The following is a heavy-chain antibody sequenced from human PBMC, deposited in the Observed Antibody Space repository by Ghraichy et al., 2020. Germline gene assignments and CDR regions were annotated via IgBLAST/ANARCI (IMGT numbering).Heavy chain of an antibody. CDR2: ISGSGGST. D-gene: IGHD3-10*01. CDR1: GFTFSSYA. V-gene: IGHV3-23*01. Sequence: GGSLRLSCAASGFTFSSYAMSWVRQAPGKGLEWVSAISGSGGSTYYADSVKGRFTISRDNSKNTLYLQMNSLRAEDTAVYYCAKGGSESHYYGIDFWGQGTPVTVSS. CDR3: AKGGSESHYYGIDF. J-gene: IGHJ6*02.